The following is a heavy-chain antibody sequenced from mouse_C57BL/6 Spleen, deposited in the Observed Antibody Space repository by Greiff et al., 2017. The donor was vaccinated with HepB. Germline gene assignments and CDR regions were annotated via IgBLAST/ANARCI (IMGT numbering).Heavy chain of an antibody. D-gene: IGHD2-3*01. J-gene: IGHJ1*03. CDR3: ARWLLLLRYFDV. V-gene: IGHV1-76*01. CDR2: IYPGSGNT. CDR1: GYTFTDYY. Sequence: QVQLKQSGAELVRPGASVKLSCKASGYTFTDYYINWVKQRPGQGLEWIARIYPGSGNTYYNEKFKGKATLTAEKSSSTAYMQLSSLTSEDSAVYFCARWLLLLRYFDVWGTGTTVTVSS.